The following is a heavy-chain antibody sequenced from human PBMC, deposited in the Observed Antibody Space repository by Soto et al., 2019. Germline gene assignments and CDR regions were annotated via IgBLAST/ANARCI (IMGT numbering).Heavy chain of an antibody. CDR1: GGTFSSYA. D-gene: IGHD6-13*01. CDR3: ARDPLGIAAAGSYYYYYYGMDV. V-gene: IGHV1-69*13. CDR2: IIPIFGTA. Sequence: GASVKVSCKASGGTFSSYAISCVRQAPGQGLEWMGGIIPIFGTANYAQKFQGRVTITADESTSTAYMELSSLRSEDTAVYYCARDPLGIAAAGSYYYYYYGMDVWGQGTTVTVSS. J-gene: IGHJ6*02.